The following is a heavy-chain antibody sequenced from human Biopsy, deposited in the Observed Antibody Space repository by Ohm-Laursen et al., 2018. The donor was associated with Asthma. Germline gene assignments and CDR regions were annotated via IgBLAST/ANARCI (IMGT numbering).Heavy chain of an antibody. CDR3: ARKAGSCISRTCYSLDF. Sequence: SSVKVSCESLGGTFNTYVIGWVRQAPGQGLEWMGGINSVFGTTTYPQKFQDRVTITADDSTSTVYMELSSLRSEDTAVYYCARKAGSCISRTCYSLDFWGQGTLVTVSS. V-gene: IGHV1-69*01. CDR1: GGTFNTYV. J-gene: IGHJ4*02. D-gene: IGHD2-2*01. CDR2: INSVFGTT.